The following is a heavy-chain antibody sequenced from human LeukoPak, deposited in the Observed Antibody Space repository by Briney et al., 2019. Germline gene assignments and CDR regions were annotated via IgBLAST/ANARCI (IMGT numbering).Heavy chain of an antibody. V-gene: IGHV1-18*01. CDR2: ITAGDGNT. CDR3: ARDLARGYSYGYNAFDI. Sequence: ASVKVSCKASGYNFNSYGIGGVRQAPTPGLERMGWITAGDGNTNYAQKVQGRVSITKHTSTSTAYMELRSLRSDDTAVYFCARDLARGYSYGYNAFDIWGQGTMVTVSS. CDR1: GYNFNSYG. D-gene: IGHD5-18*01. J-gene: IGHJ3*02.